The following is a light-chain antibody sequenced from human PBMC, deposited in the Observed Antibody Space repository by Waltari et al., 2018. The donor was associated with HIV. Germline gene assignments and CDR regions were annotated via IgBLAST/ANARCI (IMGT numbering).Light chain of an antibody. CDR3: VLYMGSGISV. CDR2: NTN. CDR1: SGSVSDSYY. Sequence: QTVVTQEPSFSVSPGGTVTLTCGLSSGSVSDSYYPSWYQQTPGQAPRTLIYNTNTRSSGVPDRFSVSILGDKAALTITGAQADDESDYYCVLYMGSGISVFGGGTKLTVL. J-gene: IGLJ2*01. V-gene: IGLV8-61*01.